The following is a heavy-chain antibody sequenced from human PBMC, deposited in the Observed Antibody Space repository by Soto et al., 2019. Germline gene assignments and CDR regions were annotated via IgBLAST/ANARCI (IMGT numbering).Heavy chain of an antibody. Sequence: SETLSLTCTVSGGSISSGDYYWSWIRQPPGKGLEWIGYIYYSGSTYYNPSLKSRVTISVDTSKNPLSLKLSSVTAADTAVYYCARDLSYYYGSGLGFGAFDIWGQGTMVTVSS. CDR1: GGSISSGDYY. V-gene: IGHV4-30-4*01. CDR3: ARDLSYYYGSGLGFGAFDI. J-gene: IGHJ3*02. CDR2: IYYSGST. D-gene: IGHD3-10*01.